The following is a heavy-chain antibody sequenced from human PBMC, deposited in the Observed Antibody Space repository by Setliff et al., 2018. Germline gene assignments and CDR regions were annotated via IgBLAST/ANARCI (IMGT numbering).Heavy chain of an antibody. CDR2: IITDTGKT. D-gene: IGHD2-2*01. CDR1: GYTFSTYG. CDR3: ARFGGSCSSSSCYASDL. J-gene: IGHJ3*01. V-gene: IGHV1-18*01. Sequence: ASVKVSCKASGYTFSTYGLHWVRQAPGQGPEWMGMIITDTGKTSYAQKFQGRVTMTTDTSTGTGYMELRSLRSDDTAVYFCARFGGSCSSSSCYASDLWGQGTMVTVSS.